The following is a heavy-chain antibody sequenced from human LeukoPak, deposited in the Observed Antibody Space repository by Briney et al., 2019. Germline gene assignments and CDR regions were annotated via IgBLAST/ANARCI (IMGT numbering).Heavy chain of an antibody. Sequence: GASVKVSCKASGYTFTSYGISWVRQAPGQGLEWMGGIIPIFGTANYAQKFQGRVTITADKSTSTAYMELSSLRSEDTAVYYCARGLWKLETHHDAFDIWGQGTMVTVSS. D-gene: IGHD2-15*01. V-gene: IGHV1-69*06. CDR2: IIPIFGTA. CDR3: ARGLWKLETHHDAFDI. J-gene: IGHJ3*02. CDR1: GYTFTSYG.